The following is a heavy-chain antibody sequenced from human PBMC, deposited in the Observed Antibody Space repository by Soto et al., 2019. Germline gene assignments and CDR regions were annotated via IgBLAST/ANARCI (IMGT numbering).Heavy chain of an antibody. CDR1: GYTFTSYG. D-gene: IGHD3-22*01. V-gene: IGHV1-18*01. CDR2: ISAYNGNT. CDR3: ARAQYYYDSSGSFVLEYIYYFDY. Sequence: ASVKVSCKASGYTFTSYGISWVRQAPGQGLEWMGWISAYNGNTNYAQKLQGRVTMTTDTSTSTAYMELRSLRSDDTAVYYCARAQYYYDSSGSFVLEYIYYFDYWGQGTLITVSS. J-gene: IGHJ4*02.